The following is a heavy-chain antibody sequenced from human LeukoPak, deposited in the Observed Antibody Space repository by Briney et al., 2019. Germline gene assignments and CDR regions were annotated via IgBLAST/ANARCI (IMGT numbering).Heavy chain of an antibody. D-gene: IGHD5-24*01. Sequence: GRSLRLSCAAPGFTFSSYGMHWVRQAPGKGLEWVAVISYDGSNKYYADSVKGRFTISRDNSKNTLYPQMNSLRVEDTAVYYCAPEGDGYILFDYWGQGTLVTVSS. CDR1: GFTFSSYG. J-gene: IGHJ4*02. CDR2: ISYDGSNK. CDR3: APEGDGYILFDY. V-gene: IGHV3-30*03.